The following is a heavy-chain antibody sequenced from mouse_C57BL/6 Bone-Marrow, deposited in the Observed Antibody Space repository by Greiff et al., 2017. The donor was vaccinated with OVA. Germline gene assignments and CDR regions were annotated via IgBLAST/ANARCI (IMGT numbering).Heavy chain of an antibody. CDR3: TTMDY. CDR2: IDPENGDT. Sequence: VQLQQSGAELVRPGASVKLSCTASGFNIKDDYLHWVKQRPEQGLEWIGWIDPENGDTEYASQFQGKATITADTSSNTAYLQLSSLTSEDTAVYYCTTMDYWGQGTSVTVSS. V-gene: IGHV14-4*01. CDR1: GFNIKDDY. J-gene: IGHJ4*01.